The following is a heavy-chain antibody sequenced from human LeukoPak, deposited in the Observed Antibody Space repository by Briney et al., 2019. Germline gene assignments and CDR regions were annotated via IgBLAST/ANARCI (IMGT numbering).Heavy chain of an antibody. J-gene: IGHJ4*02. CDR3: AKWNPLQSTVTFDY. D-gene: IGHD4-17*01. CDR2: IKQDGSEK. CDR1: GFTFSSYW. Sequence: GGSLRLSCAASGFTFSSYWMSWVRQAPGKGLEWVANIKQDGSEKYYVDSVKGRFTISRDNAKNSMYLQMNSLRAEDTAVYYCAKWNPLQSTVTFDYWGQGTLVTVSS. V-gene: IGHV3-7*01.